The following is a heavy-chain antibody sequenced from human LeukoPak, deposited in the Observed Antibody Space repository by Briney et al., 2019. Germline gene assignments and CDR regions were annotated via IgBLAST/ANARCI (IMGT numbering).Heavy chain of an antibody. D-gene: IGHD3-16*02. Sequence: GGSLRLSCAASGFSFSASWMHWVRQVPGKGLVWVSLINSDASSTTYADSVKGRFTISRDNAKNTVYLQMNSLRPEDTAVYYCAKDGIYDYVWGSYRHYYYYMDVWGKGTTVTISS. CDR3: AKDGIYDYVWGSYRHYYYYMDV. V-gene: IGHV3-74*03. J-gene: IGHJ6*03. CDR1: GFSFSASW. CDR2: INSDASST.